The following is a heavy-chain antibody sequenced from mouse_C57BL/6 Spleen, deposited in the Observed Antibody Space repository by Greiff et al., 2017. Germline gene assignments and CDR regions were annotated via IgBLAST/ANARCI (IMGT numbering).Heavy chain of an antibody. CDR3: ARSGGSSPHYFDC. J-gene: IGHJ2*01. CDR2: IDPSDSYT. D-gene: IGHD1-1*01. CDR1: GYTFTSYW. Sequence: VQLQQPGAELVMPGASVKLSCKASGYTFTSYWMHWVKQRPGQGLEWIGEIDPSDSYTNYNQKFKGKSTLTVDKSSSTAYMQLSSLTSEDSAVYYCARSGGSSPHYFDCWGQGTTLTVSS. V-gene: IGHV1-69*01.